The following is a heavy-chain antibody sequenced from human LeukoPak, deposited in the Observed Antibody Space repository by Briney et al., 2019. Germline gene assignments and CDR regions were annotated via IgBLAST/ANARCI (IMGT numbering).Heavy chain of an antibody. CDR1: IDSFSNYH. CDR3: ARGQGATVPQVGKNWFDP. J-gene: IGHJ5*02. CDR2: VDEVGGT. Sequence: SETLSLTCAVYIDSFSNYHWNWIRQTPSKGLEWIGEVDEVGGTNISPSLRNRVILSVDTSKNQFFLKLISVTVADTAVYYCARGQGATVPQVGKNWFDPWGQGTRVTVSS. D-gene: IGHD1-26*01. V-gene: IGHV4-34*01.